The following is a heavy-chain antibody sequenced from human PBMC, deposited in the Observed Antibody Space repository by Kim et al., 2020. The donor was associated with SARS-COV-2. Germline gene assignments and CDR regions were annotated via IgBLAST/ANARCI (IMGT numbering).Heavy chain of an antibody. V-gene: IGHV3-30*01. D-gene: IGHD3-9*01. CDR3: ARERRVTIWGGATPGAFDI. Sequence: GRFTISRDNSKNTLYLQMNSRRAEDTAVYYCARERRVTIWGGATPGAFDIWGQGTMVTVSS. J-gene: IGHJ3*02.